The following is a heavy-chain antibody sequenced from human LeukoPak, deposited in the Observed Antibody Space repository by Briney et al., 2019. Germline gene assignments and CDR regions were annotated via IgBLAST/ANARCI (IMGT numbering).Heavy chain of an antibody. CDR1: GFSIMNSA. CDR3: ARSSGGSVGWFDP. CDR2: INGTAINT. J-gene: IGHJ5*02. V-gene: IGHV3-23*01. D-gene: IGHD2-15*01. Sequence: GGSLRLSCAASGFSIMNSAMNWVRQAPGKGLEWVSAINGTAINTVYADSVKGRFTISRDKSKNTLYLQMNSLRAEDTAVYYCARSSGGSVGWFDPWGQGTLVTVSS.